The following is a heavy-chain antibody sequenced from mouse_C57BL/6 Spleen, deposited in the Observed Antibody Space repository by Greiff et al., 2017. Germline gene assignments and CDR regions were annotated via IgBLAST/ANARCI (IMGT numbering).Heavy chain of an antibody. CDR3: ARTEEGFAY. J-gene: IGHJ3*01. V-gene: IGHV7-3*01. CDR1: GFTFTDYY. Sequence: EVQLVESGGGLVQPGGSLSLSCAASGFTFTDYYMSWVRQPPGKALEWLGFIRNKANGYTTEYSASVKGRFPISRDNSQSILYLQMNALRAEDSATYYCARTEEGFAYWGQGTLVTVSA. CDR2: IRNKANGYTT.